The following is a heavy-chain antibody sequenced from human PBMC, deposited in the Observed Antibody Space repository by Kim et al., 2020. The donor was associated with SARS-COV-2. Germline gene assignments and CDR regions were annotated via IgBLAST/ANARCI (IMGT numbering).Heavy chain of an antibody. J-gene: IGHJ6*02. V-gene: IGHV1-18*01. CDR1: GYTFTSYG. CDR3: ARDGEGATIPLGGYYYGMDV. CDR2: ISAYNGNT. D-gene: IGHD1-26*01. Sequence: ASVKVSCKASGYTFTSYGISWVRQAPGQGLEWMGWISAYNGNTNYAQKLQGRVTMTTDTSTSTAYMELRSLRSDDTAVYYCARDGEGATIPLGGYYYGMDVWGQGTTVTVSS.